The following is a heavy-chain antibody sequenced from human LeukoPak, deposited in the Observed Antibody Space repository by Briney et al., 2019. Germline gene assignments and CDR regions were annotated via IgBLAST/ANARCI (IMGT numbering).Heavy chain of an antibody. CDR1: GFSFSGSA. D-gene: IGHD2-21*01. V-gene: IGHV3-73*01. J-gene: IGHJ4*02. Sequence: PGGPLSLSCAVSGFSFSGSAMHWVRQASGKGRVWVGRIRSKPHNYATAYAASVKGRFTLSRDDSENTVFLQMNSLRTEDTAVYYCTPVVGDVVFTNTYWGQGTLVTVSS. CDR3: TPVVGDVVFTNTY. CDR2: IRSKPHNYAT.